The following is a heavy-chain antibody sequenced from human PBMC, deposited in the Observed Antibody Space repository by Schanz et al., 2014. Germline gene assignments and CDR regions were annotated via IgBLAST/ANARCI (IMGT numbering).Heavy chain of an antibody. Sequence: EVQLVESGGGLVQPGGSLRLSCASSGFSFTTYAMSWVRQAPGRGLEWVSIIFTDGRTYYADSVKGRFTISRDNSKNTLYLQMNSLRAEDTAVYYCAKGRFGELSAFDIWGQGTMVTVSS. CDR2: IIFTDGRT. CDR3: AKGRFGELSAFDI. J-gene: IGHJ3*02. D-gene: IGHD3-10*01. V-gene: IGHV3-23*03. CDR1: GFSFTTYA.